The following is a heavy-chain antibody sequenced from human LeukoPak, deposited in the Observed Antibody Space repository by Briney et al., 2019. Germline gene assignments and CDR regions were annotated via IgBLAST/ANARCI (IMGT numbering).Heavy chain of an antibody. CDR1: GGSFSGYY. D-gene: IGHD2-15*01. Sequence: SETLSLTCAVYGGSFSGYYWSWLRQPPGKGLEWIGEINHSGSTNYNPSLKSRVTISVDTSKNQFSLKLSSVTAADTAVYYCARGGLKYCSGGSCYSNYNWFDPWGQGTLVTVSS. CDR2: INHSGST. J-gene: IGHJ5*02. CDR3: ARGGLKYCSGGSCYSNYNWFDP. V-gene: IGHV4-34*01.